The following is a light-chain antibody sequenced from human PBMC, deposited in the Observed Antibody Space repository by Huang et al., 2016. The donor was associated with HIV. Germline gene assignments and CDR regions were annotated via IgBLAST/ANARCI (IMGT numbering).Light chain of an antibody. Sequence: DIVMTQTPLSLSVIPGQPASISCKSSQSLLHTDGKTSLYWYQQKPGQSPRLLIYERCRRLSGVPDRFRGSGSGTDFTLKISRVEAEDVGVYYCMQGIHLPFTFGPGTKVDIK. CDR2: ERC. J-gene: IGKJ3*01. CDR3: MQGIHLPFT. V-gene: IGKV2-29*02. CDR1: QSLLHTDGKTS.